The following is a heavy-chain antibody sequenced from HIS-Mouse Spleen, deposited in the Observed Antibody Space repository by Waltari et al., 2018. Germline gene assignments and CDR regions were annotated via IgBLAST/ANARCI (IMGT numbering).Heavy chain of an antibody. CDR1: GFTVSRDY. V-gene: IGHV3-66*01. CDR3: ARDRSGSYYFDY. Sequence: EVQLVESGGGLVQPGGSLRPSCAASGFTVSRDYMRWVRQAPGKGLEWVSVMYSGGSTYYADSVKGRFTISRDNSKNTLYLQMNSLRAEDTAVYYCARDRSGSYYFDYWGQGTLVTVSS. CDR2: MYSGGST. D-gene: IGHD1-26*01. J-gene: IGHJ4*02.